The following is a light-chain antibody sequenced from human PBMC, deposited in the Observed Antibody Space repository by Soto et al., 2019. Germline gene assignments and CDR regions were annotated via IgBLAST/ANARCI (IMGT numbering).Light chain of an antibody. J-gene: IGKJ5*01. CDR3: QQGYSSPAT. Sequence: DIQMTQSPSVLSSSVLERVTITCPASQSIGKHLNWYQQKPGKAPKFLIYGASTLQNGVPSRFTGSGSGTDFTLTVNSLQAEDFATYYCQQGYSSPATFGQGTRLEIK. V-gene: IGKV1-39*01. CDR1: QSIGKH. CDR2: GAS.